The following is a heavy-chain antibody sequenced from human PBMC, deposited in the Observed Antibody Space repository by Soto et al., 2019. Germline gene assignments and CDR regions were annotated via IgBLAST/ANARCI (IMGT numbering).Heavy chain of an antibody. CDR2: ISGSGGST. CDR3: AINTRSYYDILTGYSDY. CDR1: GFTFSSYA. V-gene: IGHV3-23*01. J-gene: IGHJ4*02. Sequence: PGGSLRLSCAASGFTFSSYAMSWVRQAPGKGLEWVSAISGSGGSTYYADSVKGRFTISRDNSKNTLYLQMNSLRAEDTAVYYCAINTRSYYDILTGYSDYWGQGTLVTVSS. D-gene: IGHD3-9*01.